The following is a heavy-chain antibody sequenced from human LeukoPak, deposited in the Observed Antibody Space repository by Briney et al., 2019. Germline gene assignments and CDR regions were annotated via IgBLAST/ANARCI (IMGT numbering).Heavy chain of an antibody. J-gene: IGHJ4*02. Sequence: ASVKVSCKASGYIFTSYYMHWVRQAPGRGLEWMGVINPSGGSTSYVQKFQGRVTMTRDTSTSTVYMELSSLRSEDTAVYYCARDRVMGSVADFDYWGQGTLITVSS. D-gene: IGHD3-16*01. CDR3: ARDRVMGSVADFDY. V-gene: IGHV1-46*01. CDR2: INPSGGST. CDR1: GYIFTSYY.